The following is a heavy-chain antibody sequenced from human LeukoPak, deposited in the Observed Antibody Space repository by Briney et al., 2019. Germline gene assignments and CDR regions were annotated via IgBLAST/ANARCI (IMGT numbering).Heavy chain of an antibody. CDR2: INPKSGDT. J-gene: IGHJ4*02. D-gene: IGHD3-10*01. V-gene: IGHV1-2*02. Sequence: ASVKVSCKASGYTFTGYYMHWVRQAPGQGLEWMGWINPKSGDTKSAQKFQGRVTMTEDTSTDTAYMELSSLRSEDTAVYYCATGKKFGELVVRHDYWGQGTLVTVSS. CDR1: GYTFTGYY. CDR3: ATGKKFGELVVRHDY.